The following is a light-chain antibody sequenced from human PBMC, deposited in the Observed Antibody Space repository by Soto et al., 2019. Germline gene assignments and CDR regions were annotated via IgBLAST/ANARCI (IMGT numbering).Light chain of an antibody. CDR2: LNSDGSH. CDR1: SGHSSYA. J-gene: IGLJ1*01. V-gene: IGLV4-69*01. CDR3: QTWGTGIQV. Sequence: QLVLTQSPSASASLGASVKLTCTLSSGHSSYAIAWHQQQPEKGPRYLMKLNSDGSHRKGDGIPDRFSGSSSGAERYLTISSLQSEYEADYYCQTWGTGIQVFGTGTKVTVL.